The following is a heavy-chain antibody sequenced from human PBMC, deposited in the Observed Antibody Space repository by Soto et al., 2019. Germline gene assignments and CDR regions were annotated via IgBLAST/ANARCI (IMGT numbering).Heavy chain of an antibody. CDR1: GYTFTGYY. D-gene: IGHD3-22*01. V-gene: IGHV1-2*04. Sequence: ASVKVSCKASGYTFTGYYMHWVRQAPGQGLEWMGWINPNSGGTNYAQKFQGWVTMTRDTSISTAYMELSRLRSDDTAVYYCARDYYDSSGYSYYYYYYGMDFSGQGTTVTVSS. J-gene: IGHJ6*02. CDR2: INPNSGGT. CDR3: ARDYYDSSGYSYYYYYYGMDF.